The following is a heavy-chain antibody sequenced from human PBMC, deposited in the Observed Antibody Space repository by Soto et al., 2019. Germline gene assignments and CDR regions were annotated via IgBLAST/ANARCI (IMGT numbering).Heavy chain of an antibody. CDR3: TRAFVYGDYYFDY. V-gene: IGHV3-49*03. J-gene: IGHJ4*02. Sequence: GGSLRLSCTASGFTFGDYAMSWFRQAPGKGLEWVGFIRSKAYGGTTEYAASVKGRFTISRDDSKSIAYLQMNSLKTEDTAVYYCTRAFVYGDYYFDYWGQGTLVTVSS. CDR2: IRSKAYGGTT. CDR1: GFTFGDYA. D-gene: IGHD4-17*01.